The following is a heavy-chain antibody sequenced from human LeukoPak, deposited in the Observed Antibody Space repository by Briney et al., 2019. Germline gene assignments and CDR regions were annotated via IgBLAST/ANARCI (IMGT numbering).Heavy chain of an antibody. D-gene: IGHD3-9*01. Sequence: PSETLSLTCTVSGGSISSYYWSWIRQPPGKGLEWIGYIYYSGSTNYNPSLKSRVTISVDTSKNQFSLKLSSVTAADTAVYYCARGNYDILTGYQLVDYWGQGTLVTVSS. CDR1: GGSISSYY. CDR3: ARGNYDILTGYQLVDY. J-gene: IGHJ4*02. V-gene: IGHV4-59*01. CDR2: IYYSGST.